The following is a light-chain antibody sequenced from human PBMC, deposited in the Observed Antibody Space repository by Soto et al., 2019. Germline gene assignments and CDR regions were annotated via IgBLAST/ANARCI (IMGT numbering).Light chain of an antibody. V-gene: IGKV1-27*01. CDR3: QRYNSAPT. Sequence: DIQMTQSPSSLSASVGDRVTITCRASQGISNYLAWYQQRPGKVPRLLISGASALHSGVPSRFSGSGSGTDFTLTISSLQAEDVATYYCQRYNSAPTFGPGTKVDI. CDR1: QGISNY. CDR2: GAS. J-gene: IGKJ3*01.